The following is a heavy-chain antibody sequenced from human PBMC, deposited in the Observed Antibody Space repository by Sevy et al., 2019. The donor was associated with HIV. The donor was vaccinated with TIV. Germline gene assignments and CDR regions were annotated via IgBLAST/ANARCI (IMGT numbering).Heavy chain of an antibody. J-gene: IGHJ4*02. CDR2: LSFGCGEI. Sequence: GGSLRLSCAASGFTFSKYSMSWVRQPPGKGLEWVSTLSFGCGEINYADSVKGRFTISRDNSQSSVYLQMNNLGPEDPAVYYCAREGCTKPHDYWGQGTLVTVSS. D-gene: IGHD2-8*01. CDR1: GFTFSKYS. V-gene: IGHV3-23*01. CDR3: AREGCTKPHDY.